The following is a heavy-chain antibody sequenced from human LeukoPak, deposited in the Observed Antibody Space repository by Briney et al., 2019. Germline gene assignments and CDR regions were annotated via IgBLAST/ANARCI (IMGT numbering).Heavy chain of an antibody. J-gene: IGHJ4*02. CDR1: DDSISSSSYY. V-gene: IGHV4-39*01. D-gene: IGHD6-6*01. CDR3: ARTYYSRSSSFDY. CDR2: IYYSGST. Sequence: SETLSLTCTVSDDSISSSSYYWGWIRQPPGKGLEWIGNIYYSGSTYYNPSLKSRVTISVDTSKNQFSLRLSSVTAADTAVYYRARTYYSRSSSFDYWGQGTLVTVSS.